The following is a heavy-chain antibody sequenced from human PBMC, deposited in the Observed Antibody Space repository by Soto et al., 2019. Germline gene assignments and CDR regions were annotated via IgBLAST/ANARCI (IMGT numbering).Heavy chain of an antibody. CDR3: ARSFGWYAIDD. V-gene: IGHV4-4*02. CDR1: GVSISSNYY. D-gene: IGHD6-19*01. CDR2: ISHIGSV. J-gene: IGHJ4*02. Sequence: QVLLQESGPGLVQPSGTLSLSCVVSGVSISSNYYWGWVRQPPGKGLEWLGDISHIGSVNYNPSHKSRVTISMDKSQNQFSLKVNSMTAAYPAVYYCARSFGWYAIDDWGQGTLVIVSS.